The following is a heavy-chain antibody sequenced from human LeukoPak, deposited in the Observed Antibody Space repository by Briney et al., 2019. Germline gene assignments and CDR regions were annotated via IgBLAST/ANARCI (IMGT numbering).Heavy chain of an antibody. CDR1: GFTFSSYS. CDR3: ARGRSDYDFWSGFYNY. J-gene: IGHJ4*02. CDR2: ISSSSSYI. D-gene: IGHD3-3*01. V-gene: IGHV3-21*01. Sequence: GGSLRLSCAASGFTFSSYSMNWVRQAPGKGLEWVSSISSSSSYIYYADSVKGRFTISRDNAKNSLYLQMSSLRAEDTAVYYCARGRSDYDFWSGFYNYWGQGSLVTVSS.